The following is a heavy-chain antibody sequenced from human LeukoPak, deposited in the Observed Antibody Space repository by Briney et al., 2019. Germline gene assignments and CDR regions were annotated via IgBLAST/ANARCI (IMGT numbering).Heavy chain of an antibody. CDR1: GFTFSSYG. V-gene: IGHV3-30*02. CDR3: VRSLLGSEDY. CDR2: IRYDGSNK. J-gene: IGHJ4*02. Sequence: GGSLRLSCAASGFTFSSYGMHWVRQAPGKGLEWVAFIRYDGSNKYYADSVKGRFTISRDNAKNTLYLQMNSLRAEDTAVYYCVRSLLGSEDYWGQGALVTVSS.